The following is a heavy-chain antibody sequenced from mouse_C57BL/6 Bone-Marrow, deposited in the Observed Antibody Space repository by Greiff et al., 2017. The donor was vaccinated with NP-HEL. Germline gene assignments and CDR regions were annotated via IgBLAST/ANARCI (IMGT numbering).Heavy chain of an antibody. D-gene: IGHD2-2*01. J-gene: IGHJ1*03. CDR1: GYTFTSYW. Sequence: QVQLQQPGAELVMPGASVKLSCKASGYTFTSYWMHWVKQRPGQGLEWIGEIDPSDSYTNYTQKFKGKSTLTVDKSSSTAYMQLSSLTSEDSAVYYCAREGWLRPYWYFDVWGTGTTVTVSA. CDR3: AREGWLRPYWYFDV. CDR2: IDPSDSYT. V-gene: IGHV1-69*01.